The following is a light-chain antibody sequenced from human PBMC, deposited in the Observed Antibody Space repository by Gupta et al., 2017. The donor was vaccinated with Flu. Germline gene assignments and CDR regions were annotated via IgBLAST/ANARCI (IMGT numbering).Light chain of an antibody. CDR1: QSISSW. CDR2: MAS. CDR3: QQYSTYPIT. J-gene: IGKJ5*01. Sequence: DIQMTQSPSTLSASVGGRVTITCRASQSISSWLAWYQLKPGKAPKLLIYMASSLHSGVPSRFSGSGSGTEFTLTISSLQPDDFAAYYCQQYSTYPITFGQWTRLEMK. V-gene: IGKV1-5*03.